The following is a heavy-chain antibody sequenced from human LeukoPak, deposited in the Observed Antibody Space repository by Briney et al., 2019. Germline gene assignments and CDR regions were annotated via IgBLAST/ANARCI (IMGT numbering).Heavy chain of an antibody. CDR1: GFTFSSYA. V-gene: IGHV3-23*01. J-gene: IGHJ4*02. Sequence: PGGSLRLSCAASGFTFSSYAMSWVRQAPGKGLEWVSAISGSGGSTYYADSVKGRFTISRDNSKTTLYLQMNSLRAEDTAVYYCAKDPWGSGSYYMYYFDSWGQGTLVTV. CDR2: ISGSGGST. D-gene: IGHD3-10*01. CDR3: AKDPWGSGSYYMYYFDS.